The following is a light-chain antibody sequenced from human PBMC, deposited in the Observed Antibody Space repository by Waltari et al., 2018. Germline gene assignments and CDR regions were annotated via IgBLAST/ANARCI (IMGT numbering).Light chain of an antibody. CDR1: QSVSSS. CDR3: QQNTNWPYT. J-gene: IGKJ2*01. CDR2: GAS. V-gene: IGKV3D-15*01. Sequence: EIVRTQSLATPPSSLGERPTLTCTASQSVSSSLAWYQQKPGQPPRLLIYGASSRATGIPDRFSGSGSGIEFTLTISSLEPEDVGVYHCQQNTNWPYTFGPGTKLEIK.